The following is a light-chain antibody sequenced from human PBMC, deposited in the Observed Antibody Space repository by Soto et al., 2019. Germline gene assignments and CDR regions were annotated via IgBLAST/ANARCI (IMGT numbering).Light chain of an antibody. V-gene: IGLV2-14*01. CDR3: SAYTSRSTLV. CDR2: EVR. CDR1: SRDIGAYNL. J-gene: IGLJ2*01. Sequence: QSVLTQPASLSGSPGQSITISCSGTSRDIGAYNLVSWYQQLPGKAPKLLIYEVRSRPSGISYRFSGSKSGTTASLTISSLLPEDEADYYCSAYTSRSTLVFGGGTKLTV.